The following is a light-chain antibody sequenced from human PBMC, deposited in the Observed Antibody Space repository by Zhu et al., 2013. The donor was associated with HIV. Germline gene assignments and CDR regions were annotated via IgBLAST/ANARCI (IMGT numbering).Light chain of an antibody. Sequence: DIQMTQSPSSVSASVGDRVTITCRASQDVRSALGWYQQKPGRAPTLLIYTTSNLFLGVPSRFSASVSGTDLTLSISDLQPEDSATYYCQQATNFPRTFGLGTKVEV. CDR2: TTS. CDR3: QQATNFPRT. CDR1: QDVRSA. V-gene: IGKV1-12*01. J-gene: IGKJ1*01.